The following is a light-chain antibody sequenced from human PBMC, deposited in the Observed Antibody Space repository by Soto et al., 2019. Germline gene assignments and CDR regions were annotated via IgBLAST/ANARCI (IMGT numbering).Light chain of an antibody. CDR1: SSDVGGYNY. V-gene: IGLV2-11*01. CDR2: DVS. CDR3: WSSAGSYPYV. Sequence: QSALTQPRSVSGSPGQSVTISCTGTSSDVGGYNYVSWYQQHPGKAPKLMIYDVSKRPSGVPDRFSGSKSGNTASLTISGLQAEDEADFFCWSSAGSYPYVFGTGTKLPVL. J-gene: IGLJ1*01.